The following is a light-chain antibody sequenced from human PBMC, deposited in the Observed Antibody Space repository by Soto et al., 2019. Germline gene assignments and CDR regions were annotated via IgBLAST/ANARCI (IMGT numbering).Light chain of an antibody. CDR1: SSDVGDYNY. V-gene: IGLV2-8*01. J-gene: IGLJ2*01. CDR2: AVS. CDR3: SSYAGKGV. Sequence: QSALTQPPSASGSPGQSVTISCTGTSSDVGDYNYVSWYQQHPGKAPKLMIYAVSKRPSGVPDRFSGSKSGNMASLTVSGLQAEDEADYYCSSYAGKGVFGGGTKVTVL.